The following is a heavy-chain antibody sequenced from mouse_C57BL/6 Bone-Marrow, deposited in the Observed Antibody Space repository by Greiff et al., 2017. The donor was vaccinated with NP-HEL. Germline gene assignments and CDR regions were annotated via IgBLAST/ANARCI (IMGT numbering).Heavy chain of an antibody. CDR1: GFTFTDYY. CDR3: ARHYYGSSYGYFDV. V-gene: IGHV7-3*01. J-gene: IGHJ1*03. D-gene: IGHD1-1*01. Sequence: EVMLVESGGGLVQPGGSLSLSCAASGFTFTDYYMSWVRQPPGKALEWLGFIRNKANGYTKEYSASVKGRFTISRDNSQCILYLQMNALRAEDRATFYCARHYYGSSYGYFDVWGTGTTVTFSS. CDR2: IRNKANGYTK.